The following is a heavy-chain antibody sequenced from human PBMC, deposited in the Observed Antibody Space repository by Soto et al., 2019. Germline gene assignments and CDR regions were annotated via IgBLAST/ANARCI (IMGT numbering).Heavy chain of an antibody. CDR1: GYTFTGYY. J-gene: IGHJ6*02. D-gene: IGHD1-1*01. Sequence: GASVKVSCKASGYTFTGYYMHWVRQAPGQGLEWMGWINPNSGGTNYAQKFQGWVTMTRDTSISTAYMELSRLRSDGTAVYYCARDGPLYNWNDEYYYYGMDVWGQGTTVTVSS. V-gene: IGHV1-2*04. CDR3: ARDGPLYNWNDEYYYYGMDV. CDR2: INPNSGGT.